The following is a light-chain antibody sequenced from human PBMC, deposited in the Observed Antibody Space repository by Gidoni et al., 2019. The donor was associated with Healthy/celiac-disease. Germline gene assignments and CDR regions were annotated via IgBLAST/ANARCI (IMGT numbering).Light chain of an antibody. CDR1: QSISSY. Sequence: DIQMTQSPSSLSASVGDRVTITCRASQSISSYLNWYQQKPGKAPKLLIYAASSLQSGVQSRFSGSGSGTDFTLTISSLQPEDFATYYCQQSYSTLSYTFGQXTKLEIK. CDR3: QQSYSTLSYT. J-gene: IGKJ2*01. V-gene: IGKV1-39*01. CDR2: AAS.